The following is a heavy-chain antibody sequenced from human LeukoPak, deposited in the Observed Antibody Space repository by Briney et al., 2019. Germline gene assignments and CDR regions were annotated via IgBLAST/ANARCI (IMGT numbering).Heavy chain of an antibody. V-gene: IGHV3-15*01. CDR3: TTGGYDFGNYGSPFEI. J-gene: IGHJ3*02. CDR1: GLTFSNAW. D-gene: IGHD4-11*01. Sequence: PGGSLRLSCAASGLTFSNAWLSWVRQAPGKGLEWVGRIKRKTEGGTTDYAASVKGRFTISRDDSKNTLYLQMNSLKTEDTAVYYCTTGGYDFGNYGSPFEIWGQGTMVTVSS. CDR2: IKRKTEGGTT.